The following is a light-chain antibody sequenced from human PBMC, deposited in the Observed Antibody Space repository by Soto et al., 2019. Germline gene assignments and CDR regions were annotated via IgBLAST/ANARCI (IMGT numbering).Light chain of an antibody. CDR3: QQYNNWPRAT. CDR2: RAS. CDR1: QSINSN. J-gene: IGKJ4*01. V-gene: IGKV3-15*01. Sequence: EMVLTQSPATLSLSPGQRATLSCRASQSINSNLAWYQQRPGQAPRLFIFRASSRAAGVPARFSASGSGTEFNLTISSLQSEDFAVYYCQQYNNWPRATVGGGTKVDIK.